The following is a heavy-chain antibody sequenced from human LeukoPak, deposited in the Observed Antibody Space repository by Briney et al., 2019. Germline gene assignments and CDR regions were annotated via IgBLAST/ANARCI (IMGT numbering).Heavy chain of an antibody. CDR1: GGSISSGGYY. D-gene: IGHD2-2*01. V-gene: IGHV4-31*03. Sequence: SETLSLTCTVSGGSISSGGYYWSWIRQHPGKGLEWIGYIYYSGSTYYNPSLKSRVTISVDTSKNQFSLKLSSVTAADTAVYYCARVSGNIVVVPAGHFDYWGQGTLVTVSS. CDR2: IYYSGST. CDR3: ARVSGNIVVVPAGHFDY. J-gene: IGHJ4*02.